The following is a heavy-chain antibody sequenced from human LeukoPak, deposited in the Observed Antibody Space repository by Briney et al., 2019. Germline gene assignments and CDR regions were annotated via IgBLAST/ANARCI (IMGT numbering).Heavy chain of an antibody. Sequence: SETLSLTCTVSGGSISGYYWNWIRQPAGKGLEWIGRMHTSGSTNYNPSLKSRITVSVDTSKNQFSLKLNSLTAADTAVYYCARGDGSGWYHYWGQGTLVTVSS. J-gene: IGHJ4*02. CDR2: MHTSGST. V-gene: IGHV4-4*07. CDR1: GGSISGYY. D-gene: IGHD6-19*01. CDR3: ARGDGSGWYHY.